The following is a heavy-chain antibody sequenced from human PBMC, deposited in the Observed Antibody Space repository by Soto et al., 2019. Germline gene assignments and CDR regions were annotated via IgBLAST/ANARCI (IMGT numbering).Heavy chain of an antibody. CDR2: IYPGDSDT. Sequence: GESLKISCKGSGYIFTSSWIGWVRQMPGKGLEWMGIIYPGDSDTRYSPSFQGQVTISADKTISTAYLQWSSLKASDTAMYYCARRTYYDSSGYYVPDYWGQGTLVTVSS. V-gene: IGHV5-51*01. J-gene: IGHJ4*02. CDR1: GYIFTSSW. CDR3: ARRTYYDSSGYYVPDY. D-gene: IGHD3-22*01.